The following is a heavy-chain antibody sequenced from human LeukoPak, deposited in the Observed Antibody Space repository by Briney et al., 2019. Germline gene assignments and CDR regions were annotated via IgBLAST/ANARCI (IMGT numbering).Heavy chain of an antibody. CDR2: IYYSGST. D-gene: IGHD5-18*01. CDR1: GGSISSYY. CDR3: ARTPRIQLWSFLFDY. J-gene: IGHJ4*02. Sequence: PSETLSLTCTVYGGSISSYYWSWVRQPRGEGREWLGYIYYSGSTNYNPSLKSRVPISVDTSKTQFSLKLSSVTAADTAVYYCARTPRIQLWSFLFDYWGQGTLVTVSS. V-gene: IGHV4-59*01.